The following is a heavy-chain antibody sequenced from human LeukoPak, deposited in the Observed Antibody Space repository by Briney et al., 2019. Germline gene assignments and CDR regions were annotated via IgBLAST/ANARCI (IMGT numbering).Heavy chain of an antibody. CDR1: GFTFSSYS. J-gene: IGHJ4*02. V-gene: IGHV3-21*01. Sequence: GGSLRLSCAASGFTFSSYSMNWVRQAPGKGLEWVSSISSSSSYIYYADSVKGRFTISRDNAKNSLYLQMNSLRAGDMAVYYCASPYSSRWYELCYWGQGTLVTVSS. CDR2: ISSSSSYI. CDR3: ASPYSSRWYELCY. D-gene: IGHD6-13*01.